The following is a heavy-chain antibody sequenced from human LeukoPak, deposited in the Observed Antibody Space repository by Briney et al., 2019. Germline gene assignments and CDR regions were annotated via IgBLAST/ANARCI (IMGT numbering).Heavy chain of an antibody. CDR3: ASSYGVRIGVWFDY. V-gene: IGHV3-48*04. J-gene: IGHJ4*02. CDR2: ISSSSSTI. Sequence: PGGSLRLSCAASGFTFSSYSMNWVRQAPGKGLEWVSYISSSSSTIYYADSVKGRFTISRDNAKNSLYLQMNSLRAEDTAVYYCASSYGVRIGVWFDYWGQGTLVTVSS. D-gene: IGHD4-17*01. CDR1: GFTFSSYS.